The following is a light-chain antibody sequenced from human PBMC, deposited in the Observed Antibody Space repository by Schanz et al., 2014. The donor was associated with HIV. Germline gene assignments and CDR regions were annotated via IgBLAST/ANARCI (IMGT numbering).Light chain of an antibody. V-gene: IGLV2-8*01. CDR2: EVY. CDR1: SSDVGYYNY. Sequence: QSALTQPPSASGSPGQSITISCTGTSSDVGYYNYVSWYQQHPGKAPKLIIYEVYKRPSGVPNRFSGSKSANTASLTVSGLQAEDEADYYCSSYAGNNNGVFGGGTKLTVL. CDR3: SSYAGNNNGV. J-gene: IGLJ3*02.